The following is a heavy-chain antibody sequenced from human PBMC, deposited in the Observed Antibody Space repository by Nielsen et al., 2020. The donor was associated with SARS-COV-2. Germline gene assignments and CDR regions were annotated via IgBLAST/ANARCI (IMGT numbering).Heavy chain of an antibody. Sequence: SETLSLTCTVSGYSISSGYYWGWIRQPPGKGLEWIGSIYHSGSTYYNPSLKSRVTISVDTSKNQFSLKLSSVTAADTAVYYCARGVGLLWFGDRHDAFDIWGQGTMVTVSS. CDR1: GYSISSGYY. D-gene: IGHD3-10*01. J-gene: IGHJ3*02. V-gene: IGHV4-38-2*02. CDR2: IYHSGST. CDR3: ARGVGLLWFGDRHDAFDI.